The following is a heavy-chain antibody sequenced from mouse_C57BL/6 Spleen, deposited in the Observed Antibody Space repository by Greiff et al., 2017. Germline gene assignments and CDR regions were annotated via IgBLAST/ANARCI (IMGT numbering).Heavy chain of an antibody. D-gene: IGHD2-2*01. CDR1: GYAFSSSW. CDR3: ARGGYDLYYAMDY. Sequence: VQGVESGPELVKPGASVKISCKASGYAFSSSWMNWVKQRPGKGLEWIGRIYPGDGDTNYNGKFKGKATLTADKSSSTAYMQLSSLTSDDSAVYFCARGGYDLYYAMDYWGQGTSVTVSS. J-gene: IGHJ4*01. CDR2: IYPGDGDT. V-gene: IGHV1-82*01.